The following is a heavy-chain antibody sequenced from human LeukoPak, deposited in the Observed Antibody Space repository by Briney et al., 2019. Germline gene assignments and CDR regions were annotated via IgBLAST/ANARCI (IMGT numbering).Heavy chain of an antibody. Sequence: KPSETLSLTCAVYGGSFSGYYWSWIRQPPGKGLEWIGEINHSGSTNYNPSLKSRVAISVDTSENQFSLKLSSVTAADTAVYYCASKVSGDGPRGYSYGPRPRTPNWFDPWGQGTLVTVSS. CDR3: ASKVSGDGPRGYSYGPRPRTPNWFDP. V-gene: IGHV4-34*01. J-gene: IGHJ5*02. D-gene: IGHD5-18*01. CDR2: INHSGST. CDR1: GGSFSGYY.